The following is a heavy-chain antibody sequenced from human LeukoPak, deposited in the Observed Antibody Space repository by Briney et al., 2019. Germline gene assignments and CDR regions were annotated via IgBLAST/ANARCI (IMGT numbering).Heavy chain of an antibody. D-gene: IGHD1-26*01. J-gene: IGHJ4*02. CDR3: ARPKSGSSSFDY. CDR2: IYSSSTKI. Sequence: GRSLRLSCAASGFTFSIYSMNGARHAPGKGLEWLSYIYSSSTKIFCANPVTGRFTISRDNAKSSLYLRLNRLRAEATAVYYCARPKSGSSSFDYWGQGTLVTVSS. CDR1: GFTFSIYS. V-gene: IGHV3-48*01.